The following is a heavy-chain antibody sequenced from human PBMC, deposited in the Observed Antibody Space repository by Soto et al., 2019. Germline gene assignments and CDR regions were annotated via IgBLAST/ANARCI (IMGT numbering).Heavy chain of an antibody. CDR1: GFTFSGSA. CDR3: TRPEEKLLWFGEADAFDI. D-gene: IGHD3-10*01. CDR2: IRSKANSYAT. Sequence: GGYLRLSCAASGFTFSGSAMHWVRQASGKGLEWVGRIRSKANSYATAYAASVKGRFTISRDDSKNTAYLQMNSLKTEDTAVYYCTRPEEKLLWFGEADAFDIWGQGTMVTVSS. V-gene: IGHV3-73*01. J-gene: IGHJ3*02.